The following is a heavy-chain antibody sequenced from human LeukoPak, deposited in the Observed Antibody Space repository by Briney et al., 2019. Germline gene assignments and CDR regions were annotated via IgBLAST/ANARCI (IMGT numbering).Heavy chain of an antibody. D-gene: IGHD3-10*01. CDR3: ARGTDLSYYSGSQSHHPLTDALDI. J-gene: IGHJ3*02. CDR1: GFTFSSYW. Sequence: GGSLRLSCAASGFTFSSYWMSWVRQAPGKGLEWVANIKQDGSEKYYVDSVKGRFTISRDNAKNSLYLQMNSLRAEDAAVYYCARGTDLSYYSGSQSHHPLTDALDIWGQGTMVTVSS. V-gene: IGHV3-7*01. CDR2: IKQDGSEK.